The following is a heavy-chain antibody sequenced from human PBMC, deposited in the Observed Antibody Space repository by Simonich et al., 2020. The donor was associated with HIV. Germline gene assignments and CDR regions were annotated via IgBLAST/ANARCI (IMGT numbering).Heavy chain of an antibody. CDR3: ARHHPTTVTTPYFDY. V-gene: IGHV4-34*01. CDR2: INHSGST. D-gene: IGHD4-17*01. CDR1: GGSFSGYY. J-gene: IGHJ4*02. Sequence: QVQLQQWGAGLLKPSETLSLTCAVYGGSFSGYYWSWIRQPPGKGLEWIGEINHSGSTNYTPSLKRRVTISVDTSKNQFSLKLSSVTAADTAVYYCARHHPTTVTTPYFDYWGQGTLVTVSS.